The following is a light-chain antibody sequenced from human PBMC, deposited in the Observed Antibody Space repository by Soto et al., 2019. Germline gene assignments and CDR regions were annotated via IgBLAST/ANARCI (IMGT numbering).Light chain of an antibody. Sequence: EIVLTQSPGTLSLSTGERATLSCRASQSVSSSYLAWYQQKPGQAPRLLIYGASSRATGIPDRFSGSGSGTDFTLTISRQEPEDFAVYYCQQYGSSPGTFGQGTKVEIK. CDR2: GAS. CDR1: QSVSSSY. J-gene: IGKJ1*01. CDR3: QQYGSSPGT. V-gene: IGKV3-20*01.